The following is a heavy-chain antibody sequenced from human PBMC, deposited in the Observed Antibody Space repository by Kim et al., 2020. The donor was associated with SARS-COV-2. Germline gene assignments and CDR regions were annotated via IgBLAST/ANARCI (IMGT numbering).Heavy chain of an antibody. CDR1: GGSFSGYY. Sequence: SETLSLTCAVYGGSFSGYYWSWIRQPPGKGLEWIREINHSGSTNYNPSLKSRVTISVDTSKNQFSLKLSSVTAADTAVYYCARGRLPVYCSGGSCSKLDYWGQGTLVTVSS. D-gene: IGHD2-15*01. J-gene: IGHJ4*02. CDR3: ARGRLPVYCSGGSCSKLDY. CDR2: INHSGST. V-gene: IGHV4-34*01.